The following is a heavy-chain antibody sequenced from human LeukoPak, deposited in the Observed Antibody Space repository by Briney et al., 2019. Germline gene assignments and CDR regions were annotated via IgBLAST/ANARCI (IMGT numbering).Heavy chain of an antibody. D-gene: IGHD3-9*01. CDR1: GFTFSNYA. CDR2: ISGSGGST. Sequence: PGASLRLSCAASGFTFSNYAMSWVRQAPGKGLEWVSAISGSGGSTYYADSVKGRFTISRDNSKNTLYLQLNSLRAEDTAVYYCAKWGDYDILTGYYHSDYWGQGTLVTVSS. CDR3: AKWGDYDILTGYYHSDY. J-gene: IGHJ4*02. V-gene: IGHV3-23*01.